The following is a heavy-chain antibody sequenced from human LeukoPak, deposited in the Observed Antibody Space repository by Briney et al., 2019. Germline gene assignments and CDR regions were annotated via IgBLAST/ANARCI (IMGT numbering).Heavy chain of an antibody. J-gene: IGHJ6*03. CDR3: ARDMTYCSGATCYTYYYYYMDV. Sequence: GGSLRLSCAASGFTFRNYAMHWVRQAPGEGLEYVSAISSDGGSTYYANSVKGRFIISRDNSKNTLYLQMGSLRAEDVAVYYCARDMTYCSGATCYTYYYYYMDVWGKGTTVTVSS. D-gene: IGHD2-15*01. CDR2: ISSDGGST. CDR1: GFTFRNYA. V-gene: IGHV3-64*01.